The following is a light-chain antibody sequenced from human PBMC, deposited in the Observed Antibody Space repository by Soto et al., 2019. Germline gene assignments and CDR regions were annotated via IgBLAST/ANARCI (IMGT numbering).Light chain of an antibody. CDR2: KAS. Sequence: DIQMTQSPSTLSASVGDRVTITCRSSKSISTGLAWYQQKPGKAPKLLIYKASSLESGVPSRFSGSGSGTEFTLTLSSLQPDDFATYYCQQYNSYSHTFGQGTKLEIK. CDR3: QQYNSYSHT. V-gene: IGKV1-5*03. J-gene: IGKJ2*01. CDR1: KSISTG.